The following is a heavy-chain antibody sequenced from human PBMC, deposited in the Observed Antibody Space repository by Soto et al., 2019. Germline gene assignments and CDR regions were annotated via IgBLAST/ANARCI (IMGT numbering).Heavy chain of an antibody. CDR1: GFTFSSYA. J-gene: IGHJ4*02. V-gene: IGHV3-23*01. CDR3: AKVPMITFGGVIAPFDY. D-gene: IGHD3-16*02. CDR2: ISGSGGST. Sequence: GGSLRLSCAASGFTFSSYAMSWVRQAPGKGLEWVSAISGSGGSTYYADSVKGRFTISRDNSKNTLYLQMNSLRAEDTAVYYCAKVPMITFGGVIAPFDYWGQGTLVTVSS.